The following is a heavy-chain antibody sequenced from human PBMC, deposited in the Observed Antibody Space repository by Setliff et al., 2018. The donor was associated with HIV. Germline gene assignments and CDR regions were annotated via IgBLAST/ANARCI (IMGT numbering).Heavy chain of an antibody. CDR2: IIPIVDIA. V-gene: IGHV1-69*10. CDR1: GATFSSYA. J-gene: IGHJ6*03. CDR3: ARLMATTGGGNYYYYMGV. D-gene: IGHD5-12*01. Sequence: ASVKVSCKASGATFSSYAISWVRQAPEQGLEWMGGIIPIVDIANYAQKLQGRVTMTTDTSTSTAYMELRSLRSDDTAVYYCARLMATTGGGNYYYYMGVWGKGTTVTVSS.